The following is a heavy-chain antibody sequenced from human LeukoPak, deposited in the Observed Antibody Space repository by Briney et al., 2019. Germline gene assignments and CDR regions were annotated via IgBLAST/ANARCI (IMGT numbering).Heavy chain of an antibody. Sequence: SETLSLTCTVSGGSIRSDYWSWIRQPPGKGLEWIGYIHYSGNTNYNPSLKSRVTISVDTSQDQFSLQLSSMTAADTAVYYCARDCGGDCSGYYYYYMDVWGKGTTVTVSS. J-gene: IGHJ6*03. CDR1: GGSIRSDY. V-gene: IGHV4-59*01. CDR3: ARDCGGDCSGYYYYYMDV. CDR2: IHYSGNT. D-gene: IGHD2-21*02.